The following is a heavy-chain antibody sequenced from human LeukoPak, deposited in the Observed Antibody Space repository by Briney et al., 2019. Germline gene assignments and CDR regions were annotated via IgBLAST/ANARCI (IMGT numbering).Heavy chain of an antibody. V-gene: IGHV3-7*01. J-gene: IGHJ4*02. CDR2: INQDGSDQ. CDR1: GFVFSSCW. Sequence: GGSLRLSCTAAGFVFSSCWMSWVRQAPGKGLEGVASINQDGSDQRHADSVKGRFTISRENAKNSVYLQVNSLRAEDTAVYYCATLKDAVTIFDNWGQGTLLTVSS. D-gene: IGHD4-17*01. CDR3: ATLKDAVTIFDN.